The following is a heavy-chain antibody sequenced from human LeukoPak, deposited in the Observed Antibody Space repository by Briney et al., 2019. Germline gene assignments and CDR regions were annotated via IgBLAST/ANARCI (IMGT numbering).Heavy chain of an antibody. D-gene: IGHD2-2*01. CDR2: IKQDGTEK. V-gene: IGHV3-7*01. CDR1: GFIFITYW. CDR3: AKGEKDCSSTRCYYELWY. Sequence: GGSLTLSCPGSGFIFITYWMSGVRQPPGKGLDGVGNIKQDGTEKYYVDSVNGGFTISRHRAKNALDLQMNRLRAKDTAAYYCAKGEKDCSSTRCYYELWYWGQGTLVTVSS. J-gene: IGHJ4*02.